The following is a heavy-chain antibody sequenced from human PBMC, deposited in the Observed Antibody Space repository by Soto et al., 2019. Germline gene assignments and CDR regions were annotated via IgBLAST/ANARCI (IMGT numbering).Heavy chain of an antibody. D-gene: IGHD2-15*01. CDR2: INHSGST. V-gene: IGHV4-34*01. CDR1: GGSFSGYY. J-gene: IGHJ5*02. Sequence: QVQLQQWGAGLLKPSETLSLTCAVYGGSFSGYYWSWIRQPPGKGLEWIGEINHSGSTNYNPSLKSRVTISVDTSKNQFSLKLSSVTAADTAVYYCARERVTVVTPRGWFDPWGQGTLVTVSS. CDR3: ARERVTVVTPRGWFDP.